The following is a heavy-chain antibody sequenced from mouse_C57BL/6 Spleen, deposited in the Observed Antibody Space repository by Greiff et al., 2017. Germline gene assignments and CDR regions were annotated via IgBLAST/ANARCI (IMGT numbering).Heavy chain of an antibody. D-gene: IGHD3-2*02. CDR3: ARSQTAQAFYAMDY. CDR2: IDPSDSYT. J-gene: IGHJ4*01. V-gene: IGHV1-69*01. CDR1: GYTFTSYC. Sequence: QVQLQQPGAELVMPGASVKLSCTASGYTFTSYCMHWVKQRPGQGLEWIGEIDPSDSYTNYNQKFKGKSTLTVDKSSNTAYVQLSSLTSEDSAVYYCARSQTAQAFYAMDYWGQGTSVTVSS.